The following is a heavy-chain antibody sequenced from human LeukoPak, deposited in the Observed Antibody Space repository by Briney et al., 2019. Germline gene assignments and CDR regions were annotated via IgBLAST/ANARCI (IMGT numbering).Heavy chain of an antibody. D-gene: IGHD2-15*01. V-gene: IGHV3-64*01. CDR1: GFTFSSYA. CDR2: ISSNGGST. J-gene: IGHJ4*02. CDR3: ARGYCSGGSCYGYYFDY. Sequence: VGSLRLSCAASGFTFSSYAMHWVRQAPGKGLEYVSAISSNGGSTYYANSVKGRFTISRDNSKNTLYLQMGSLRAEDMAVYYCARGYCSGGSCYGYYFDYWGQGTLVTVSS.